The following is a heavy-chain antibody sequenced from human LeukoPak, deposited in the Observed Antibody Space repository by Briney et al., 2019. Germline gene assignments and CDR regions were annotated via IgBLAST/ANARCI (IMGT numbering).Heavy chain of an antibody. D-gene: IGHD4-17*01. CDR2: IRSKAYGGTT. CDR3: TRDSDYGDFGPTNDAFDI. V-gene: IGHV3-49*04. Sequence: GGSLRLSCTASGFTFGDYAMSWVRQAPGKGLEWVGFIRSKAYGGTTEYAASVKARFTISRDDSKSIAYLQMNSLKTEDTAVYYCTRDSDYGDFGPTNDAFDIWGQGTMVTVSS. J-gene: IGHJ3*02. CDR1: GFTFGDYA.